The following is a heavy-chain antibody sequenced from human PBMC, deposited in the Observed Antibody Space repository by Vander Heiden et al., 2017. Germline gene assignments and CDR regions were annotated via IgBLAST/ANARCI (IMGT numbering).Heavy chain of an antibody. J-gene: IGHJ4*02. CDR2: ISYDGSNK. CDR3: AKDWGEGVVTATNFDY. Sequence: VQLVESGGGVVQPGRSLRLSCAASGFTFSSSRMHWVRQAPGKGLEWVAVISYDGSNKYYADSVKGRFTISRDNSKNTLFLQMNSLRAEDTAVFYCAKDWGEGVVTATNFDYWGQGTLVTVSS. CDR1: GFTFSSSR. D-gene: IGHD2-21*02. V-gene: IGHV3-30*18.